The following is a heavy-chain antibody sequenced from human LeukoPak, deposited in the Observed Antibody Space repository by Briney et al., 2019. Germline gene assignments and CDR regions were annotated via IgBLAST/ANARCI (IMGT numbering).Heavy chain of an antibody. Sequence: GGSLRLSCAASGFTLSSYWMSWVRQAPGKGLEWMANIKQDGSEKQYVDSVKGRFAISRDNAENSLYLQMNSLKAEDTAVYYCGRFTRSGDSVYWGQGTLVTVSS. CDR2: IKQDGSEK. J-gene: IGHJ4*02. CDR3: GRFTRSGDSVY. D-gene: IGHD7-27*01. CDR1: GFTLSSYW. V-gene: IGHV3-7*04.